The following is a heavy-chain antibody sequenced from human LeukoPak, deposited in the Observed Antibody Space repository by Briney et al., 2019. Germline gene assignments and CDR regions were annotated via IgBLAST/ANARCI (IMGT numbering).Heavy chain of an antibody. Sequence: ASVKVSCKAFSYTFTKYGISWVRQAPGQGLEWMGWISGHNGNTNYAQKLQGRVTMTTDTSTSTAYMELRSLRSDDTAVYYCAREPPMVRGVTGWFDPWGQGTLVTVSS. CDR1: SYTFTKYG. D-gene: IGHD3-10*01. J-gene: IGHJ5*02. CDR3: AREPPMVRGVTGWFDP. CDR2: ISGHNGNT. V-gene: IGHV1-18*01.